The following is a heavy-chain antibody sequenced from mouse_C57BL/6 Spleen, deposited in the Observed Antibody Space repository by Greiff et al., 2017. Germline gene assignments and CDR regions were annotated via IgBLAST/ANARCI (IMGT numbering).Heavy chain of an antibody. CDR1: GYSITSGYY. J-gene: IGHJ1*03. Sequence: EVQLQQSGPGLVKPFQSLSLTCSVTGYSITSGYYWNWIRQFPGNKLEWMGYISYDGSNNYNPSLKNRISITRDTSKNQFFLKLNSVTTEDTATYYCARNWEYFDVWGTGTTVTVSS. CDR2: ISYDGSN. D-gene: IGHD4-1*01. CDR3: ARNWEYFDV. V-gene: IGHV3-6*01.